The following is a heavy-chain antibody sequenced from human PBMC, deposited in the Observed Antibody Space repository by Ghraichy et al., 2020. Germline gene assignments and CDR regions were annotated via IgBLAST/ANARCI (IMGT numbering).Heavy chain of an antibody. CDR2: IIPIFGTA. Sequence: SVKVSCKASGGTFSSYAISWVRQAPGQGLEWMGGIIPIFGTANYAQKFQGRVTITADESTSTAYMELSSLRSEDTAVYYCARGALKVRELLDYWGQGTLVTVSS. D-gene: IGHD1-26*01. V-gene: IGHV1-69*13. CDR1: GGTFSSYA. CDR3: ARGALKVRELLDY. J-gene: IGHJ4*02.